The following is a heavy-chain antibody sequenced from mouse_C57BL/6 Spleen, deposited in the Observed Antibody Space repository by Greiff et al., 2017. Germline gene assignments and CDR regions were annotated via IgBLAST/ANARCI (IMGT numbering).Heavy chain of an antibody. CDR1: GFSLTSYG. J-gene: IGHJ4*01. CDR2: IWSGGST. Sequence: QVQLKESGPGLVQPSQSLSITCTVSGFSLTSYGVHWVRQSPGKGLKWLGVIWSGGSTDYNAAFISRLSISKDNSKSQVFFKMSSLQADDTAIYYCARTRWLPVMDYWGQGTSVTVSS. CDR3: ARTRWLPVMDY. V-gene: IGHV2-2*01. D-gene: IGHD2-3*01.